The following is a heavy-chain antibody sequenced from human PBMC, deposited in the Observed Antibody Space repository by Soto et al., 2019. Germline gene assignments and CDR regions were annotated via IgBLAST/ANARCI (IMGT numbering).Heavy chain of an antibody. J-gene: IGHJ5*02. D-gene: IGHD2-15*01. CDR1: GGSISSGGYS. CDR2: IYHTGTT. CDR3: TTLPPRIVVKVTKIHT. V-gene: IGHV4-30-2*01. Sequence: SETLSLTCAVSGGSISSGGYSWSWIRQPPGKGLEWIGYIYHTGTTNYNPSLESRVAMSVDKSNNEFSLKLTSVSAADTAVYYCTTLPPRIVVKVTKIHTWGRRTLVTVSS.